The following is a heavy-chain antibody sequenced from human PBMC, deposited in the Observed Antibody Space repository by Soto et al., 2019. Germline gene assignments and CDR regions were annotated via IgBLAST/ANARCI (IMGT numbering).Heavy chain of an antibody. CDR2: ISSDGSDE. V-gene: IGHV3-30*18. CDR1: GFTFSNYG. Sequence: QVQLVESGGGVVQPGRSLRLSCAASGFTFSNYGMHWVRQAPGKGLEWVAVISSDGSDEYYADSVKGRFTIFRDSSKDTLYLQMNTLRAEDTPLSNCAKPLAEWNYGNFHYWGQGTLVTVSS. CDR3: AKPLAEWNYGNFHY. J-gene: IGHJ4*02. D-gene: IGHD1-7*01.